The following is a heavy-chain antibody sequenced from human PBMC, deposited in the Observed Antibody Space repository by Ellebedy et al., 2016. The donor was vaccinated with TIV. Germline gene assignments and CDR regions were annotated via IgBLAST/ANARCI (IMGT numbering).Heavy chain of an antibody. J-gene: IGHJ4*02. Sequence: PGGSLRLSCAAPGFTFSSYAMHWVRQAPGKGLVWVSRINSDGSSTSYADSVKGRFTISRDNSKKTLYLQMNSLRAEDTAIYYCAKGRGGGSDSSAPRYYFDYWGLGTLVTVSS. CDR2: INSDGSST. CDR1: GFTFSSYA. D-gene: IGHD3-22*01. CDR3: AKGRGGGSDSSAPRYYFDY. V-gene: IGHV3-74*01.